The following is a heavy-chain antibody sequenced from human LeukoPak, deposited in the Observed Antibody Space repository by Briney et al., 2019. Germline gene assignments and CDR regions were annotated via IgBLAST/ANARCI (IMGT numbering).Heavy chain of an antibody. V-gene: IGHV3-48*04. D-gene: IGHD2-2*01. CDR1: GFTFSSYS. Sequence: PGGSLRLSCAASGFTFSSYSMNWVRQAPGKGLEWVSYISSSSSTIYYADSVKGRFTISRDNAKNSLYLQMNSLRAEDTAVYYCARGQGYQLLVGGYWGQGTLVTVSS. J-gene: IGHJ4*02. CDR2: ISSSSSTI. CDR3: ARGQGYQLLVGGY.